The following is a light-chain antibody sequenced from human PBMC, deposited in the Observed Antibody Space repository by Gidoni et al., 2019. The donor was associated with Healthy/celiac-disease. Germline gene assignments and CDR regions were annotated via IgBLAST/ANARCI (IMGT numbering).Light chain of an antibody. V-gene: IGKV1-5*03. CDR3: QQYNNYKT. CDR1: QSISSW. Sequence: DIQMTQSPSTLSASVGARVTITCRASQSISSWLAWYQQKPGKAPKLLIYKASSLESGVPSRFSGSGSGTEFTLTISSLQPDDFATYYCQQYNNYKTFGQGTKVEIK. CDR2: KAS. J-gene: IGKJ1*01.